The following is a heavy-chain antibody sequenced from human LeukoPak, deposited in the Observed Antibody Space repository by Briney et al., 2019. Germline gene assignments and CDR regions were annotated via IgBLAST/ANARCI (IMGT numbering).Heavy chain of an antibody. V-gene: IGHV4-4*07. J-gene: IGHJ3*02. CDR2: IYTSGST. Sequence: PSETLSLTCTVSGGSVSSYYWSWIRQPAGKGLEWIGRIYTSGSTNYNPSLKSRVTMSVDTSKNQFSLRLSSVTAADTAVYYCARALMGLVISDYEYAFDIWGQGTMVTVSS. CDR3: ARALMGLVISDYEYAFDI. CDR1: GGSVSSYY. D-gene: IGHD3-9*01.